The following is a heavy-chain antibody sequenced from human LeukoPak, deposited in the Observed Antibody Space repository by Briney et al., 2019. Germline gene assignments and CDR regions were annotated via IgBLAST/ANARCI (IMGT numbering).Heavy chain of an antibody. CDR1: GGSISSYY. Sequence: SETPSLTCTVSGGSISSYYGSWIRQAPGMGLEWIGYIYTSGSTNYNPSLKSRVTISVDTSKNQFSLKLSSVTAADTAVYYCARSPLGRWLQYADSPFDYWGQGTLVTVSS. CDR3: ARSPLGRWLQYADSPFDY. CDR2: IYTSGST. D-gene: IGHD5-24*01. V-gene: IGHV4-4*09. J-gene: IGHJ4*02.